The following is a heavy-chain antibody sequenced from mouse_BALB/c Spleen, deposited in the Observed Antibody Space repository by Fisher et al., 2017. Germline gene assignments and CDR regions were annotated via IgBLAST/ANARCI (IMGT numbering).Heavy chain of an antibody. CDR3: ARGDY. J-gene: IGHJ4*01. V-gene: IGHV1-26*01. Sequence: FKGKATLTVDNSSSTAYMELRSLTSEDSAVYYCARGDYWGQGTSVTVSS.